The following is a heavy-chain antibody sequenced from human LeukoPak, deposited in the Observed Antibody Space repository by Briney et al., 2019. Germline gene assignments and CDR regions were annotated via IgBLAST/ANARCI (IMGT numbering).Heavy chain of an antibody. D-gene: IGHD3-3*01. CDR1: GFTFTSSA. V-gene: IGHV1-58*01. Sequence: GTSVKVSCKASGFTFTSSAVQWVRQARGQRLEWIGWIVVGSGNTNYAQKFQERVTITRDMSTSTAYMELSSLRSEDTAVYYCAADLPRRYYDFWSGYSLYYYYYMDVWGKGTTVTVSS. CDR2: IVVGSGNT. CDR3: AADLPRRYYDFWSGYSLYYYYYMDV. J-gene: IGHJ6*03.